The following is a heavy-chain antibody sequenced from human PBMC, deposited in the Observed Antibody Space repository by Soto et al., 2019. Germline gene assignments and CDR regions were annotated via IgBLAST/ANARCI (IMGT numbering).Heavy chain of an antibody. J-gene: IGHJ4*02. CDR3: ARGAGSSWFFI. Sequence: ASVKVSYKASGYTFTSYAMHWVRQAPGQRLEWMGWINAGNGNTKYSQKFQGRVTITRDTSASTAYMELNSLRAEDTAVYYCARGAGSSWFFIWGQGTLVTVSS. CDR2: INAGNGNT. D-gene: IGHD6-13*01. V-gene: IGHV1-3*01. CDR1: GYTFTSYA.